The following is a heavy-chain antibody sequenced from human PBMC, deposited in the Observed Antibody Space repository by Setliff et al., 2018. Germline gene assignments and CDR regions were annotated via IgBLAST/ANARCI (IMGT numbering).Heavy chain of an antibody. J-gene: IGHJ4*02. D-gene: IGHD2-15*01. CDR3: ASSSGGNYEAYFDY. CDR1: GFLYSNNA. V-gene: IGHV3-30*04. CDR2: ISYDGTIT. Sequence: GGSLRLSCAASGFLYSNNAFHWVRQTPGKGLEWVAVISYDGTITHYVESVKGRFSISRDNSQNTLYLQMNSLSPADTALYYCASSSGGNYEAYFDYWGQGTLVTVSS.